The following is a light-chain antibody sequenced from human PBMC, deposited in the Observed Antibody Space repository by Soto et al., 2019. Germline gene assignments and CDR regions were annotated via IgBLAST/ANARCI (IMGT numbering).Light chain of an antibody. Sequence: DIQMTQSPSTLSASVGDRVTITCRASQSISSWLAWYQQKPGKAPKLLIYKASSLESGVPSRFSGSGSGTEFTLTISGLQPDDFATYYCQQYKSYSLTFGGGTKVDIK. CDR1: QSISSW. J-gene: IGKJ4*01. CDR3: QQYKSYSLT. V-gene: IGKV1-5*03. CDR2: KAS.